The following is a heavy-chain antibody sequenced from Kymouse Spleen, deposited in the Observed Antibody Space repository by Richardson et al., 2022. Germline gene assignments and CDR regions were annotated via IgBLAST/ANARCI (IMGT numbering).Heavy chain of an antibody. CDR3: AKDISSGWYWYFDL. CDR1: GFTFDDYA. Sequence: EVQLVESGGGLVQPGRSLRLSCAASGFTFDDYAMHWVRQAPGKGLEWVSGISWNSGSIGYADSVKGRFTISRDNAKNSLYLQMNSLRAEDTALYYCAKDISSGWYWYFDLWGRGTLVTVSS. CDR2: ISWNSGSI. V-gene: IGHV3-9*01. J-gene: IGHJ2*01. D-gene: IGHD6-19*01.